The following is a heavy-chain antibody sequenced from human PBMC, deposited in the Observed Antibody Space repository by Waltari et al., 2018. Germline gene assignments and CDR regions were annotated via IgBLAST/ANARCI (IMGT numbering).Heavy chain of an antibody. CDR1: GGSFSGYY. CDR2: INHSGDT. V-gene: IGHV4-34*01. CDR3: ARPTYGGYNY. J-gene: IGHJ4*02. Sequence: QVQLQQWGPGLLKPSETLSLSCAVYGGSFSGYYWSWIRQSPGKGLEWIGEINHSGDTNYNPSLKSRVTMSVETSKSQISLKLTSVTAADTAVYYCARPTYGGYNYWGPGTLVTVSS. D-gene: IGHD5-12*01.